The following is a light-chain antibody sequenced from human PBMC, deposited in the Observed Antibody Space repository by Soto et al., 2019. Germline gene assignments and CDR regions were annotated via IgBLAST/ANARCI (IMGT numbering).Light chain of an antibody. J-gene: IGLJ1*01. CDR3: SSYTSSSTGV. CDR1: SSDVCGYNY. V-gene: IGLV2-14*01. CDR2: DVS. Sequence: QSALKQPTYLSGSPVQSITISCTGKSSDVCGYNYVSWYQQHPGKAPKPMIYDVSNRPSGVSNRFSGSKSGNTASLTISGLQAEDEADYYCSSYTSSSTGVFGTGTKVTVL.